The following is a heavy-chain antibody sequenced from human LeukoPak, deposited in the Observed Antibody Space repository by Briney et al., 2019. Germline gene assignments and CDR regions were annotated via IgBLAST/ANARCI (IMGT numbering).Heavy chain of an antibody. CDR2: IYYSGST. J-gene: IGHJ6*03. D-gene: IGHD2-21*02. CDR1: GCSISSSSYY. Sequence: SETLSLTCTVSGCSISSSSYYWGWIRQPPGKGLEWIGSIYYSGSTYYNPPLKSRVTVSVDTSKNQFSLKLSSVTAADTAVYYCARIRDHYYYYMDVWGKGTTVTVSS. V-gene: IGHV4-39*07. CDR3: ARIRDHYYYYMDV.